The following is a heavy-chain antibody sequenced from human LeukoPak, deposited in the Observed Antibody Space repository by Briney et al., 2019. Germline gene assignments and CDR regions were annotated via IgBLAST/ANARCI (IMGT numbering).Heavy chain of an antibody. CDR1: GGSISSGAYS. Sequence: SETLSITCAVSGGSISSGAYSWSWIRQPPGKGLEWIGYIYHSGSTSYNPSLKSRVTISIDRSKNQFSLKLNSVTAADTAVYYCARAGLRGDFDYWGQGTLVTVSS. CDR2: IYHSGST. J-gene: IGHJ4*02. V-gene: IGHV4-30-2*01. D-gene: IGHD3-16*01. CDR3: ARAGLRGDFDY.